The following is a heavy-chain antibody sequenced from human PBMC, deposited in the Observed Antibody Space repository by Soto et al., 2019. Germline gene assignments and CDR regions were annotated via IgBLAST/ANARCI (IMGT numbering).Heavy chain of an antibody. CDR3: ARYEVGTYYYDSSGVNYFDY. V-gene: IGHV4-61*01. J-gene: IGHJ4*02. Sequence: SETLSLTCTVSGGSVSSVSYYWSWIRQPPGKGLEWIGYIYYSGSTNYNPSLKSRVTISVDTSKNQFSLKLSSVTAADTAVYYCARYEVGTYYYDSSGVNYFDYWGQGTLVTVSS. D-gene: IGHD3-22*01. CDR1: GGSVSSVSYY. CDR2: IYYSGST.